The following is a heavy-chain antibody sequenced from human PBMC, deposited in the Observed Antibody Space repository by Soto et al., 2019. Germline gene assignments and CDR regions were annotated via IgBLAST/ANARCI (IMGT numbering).Heavy chain of an antibody. D-gene: IGHD6-6*01. CDR2: INAGNGNT. J-gene: IGHJ4*02. CDR3: ARVYSIAARPTPPLGY. V-gene: IGHV1-3*01. CDR1: RCSFTIYA. Sequence: AAVPVSGKASRCSFTIYAIHGVRQPPVQRFEWMGWINAGNGNTKYSQKFQGRVTITRDTSARTAYMQLSSLRSEDTAVYYSARVYSIAARPTPPLGYWGQGTLVTVSS.